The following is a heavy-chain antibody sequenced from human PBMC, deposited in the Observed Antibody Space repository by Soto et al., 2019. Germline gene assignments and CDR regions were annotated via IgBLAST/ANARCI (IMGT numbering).Heavy chain of an antibody. CDR2: IYYRGNT. CDR3: ARHSKKPGDFDYYYGMDV. Sequence: QVQVKESGPGLVNPSETLSLTCTVSGGSMSPYYWSWIRQPPGKGLEWIANIYYRGNTNYNPSFESRVTISIDTSKNQFSLTLNSMTAADTAVYYCARHSKKPGDFDYYYGMDVWGQGTTVTVSS. D-gene: IGHD3-3*01. CDR1: GGSMSPYY. J-gene: IGHJ6*02. V-gene: IGHV4-59*08.